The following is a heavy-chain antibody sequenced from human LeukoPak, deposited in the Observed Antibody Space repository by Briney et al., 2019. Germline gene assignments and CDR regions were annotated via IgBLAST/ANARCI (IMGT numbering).Heavy chain of an antibody. CDR1: GYTFSSYA. Sequence: GGSLRLFCAASGYTFSSYAMHWVRQAPGKGLEWVAAISYDGSNKYYADSVKGRFTISRDNSKNTLYLQMNSLRAEDTAVYYCTKDIRGHHSRPYYYMDVWGKGTTVTISS. CDR3: TKDIRGHHSRPYYYMDV. J-gene: IGHJ6*03. V-gene: IGHV3-30*04. D-gene: IGHD1-14*01. CDR2: ISYDGSNK.